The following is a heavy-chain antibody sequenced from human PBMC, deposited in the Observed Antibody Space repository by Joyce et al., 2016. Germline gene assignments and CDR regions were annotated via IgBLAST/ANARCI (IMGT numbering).Heavy chain of an antibody. D-gene: IGHD2-2*01. CDR1: GYSFTDHY. CDR2: INPDSGGT. V-gene: IGHV1-2*06. CDR3: ARGPMPPYAFDI. Sequence: QVQLVQSGAEVKKPGASVKVSCKASGYSFTDHYVHWVRQAPGQGLQLMGRINPDSGGTSYAQKFQGRVTLTRDASIATAYMELSSLRSDDTAVYFCARGPMPPYAFDIWGQGTMVTVSS. J-gene: IGHJ3*02.